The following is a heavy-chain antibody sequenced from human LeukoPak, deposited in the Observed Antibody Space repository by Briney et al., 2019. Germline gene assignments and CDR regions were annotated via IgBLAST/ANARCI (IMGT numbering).Heavy chain of an antibody. V-gene: IGHV3-33*06. D-gene: IGHD4-17*01. J-gene: IGHJ3*02. CDR3: VNDYAEAFAI. Sequence: GGSLRLSCAASGFTFSSYGMHWVRQAPGKGLEWVAVIWYDGSNKYYANSVKGRFTISRDNSKNTLYLQMNSLRAEDTAVYYCVNDYAEAFAIWGQGTMVTVSS. CDR2: IWYDGSNK. CDR1: GFTFSSYG.